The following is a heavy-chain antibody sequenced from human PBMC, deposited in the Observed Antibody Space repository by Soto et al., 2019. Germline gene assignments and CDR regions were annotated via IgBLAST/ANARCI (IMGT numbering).Heavy chain of an antibody. D-gene: IGHD3-22*01. CDR1: GFTFSNYA. J-gene: IGHJ4*02. CDR3: AKARYYDSTGYLYDFDY. Sequence: EVQLLESGGGLVQPGGSLRLSCAASGFTFSNYAMSWVRQAPGKGLEWVSSITGSGDYTYYADSVKGRFTISRDNSKNALYLQMNSLRAEDTAVYYCAKARYYDSTGYLYDFDYWGQGTLGTVAS. V-gene: IGHV3-23*01. CDR2: ITGSGDYT.